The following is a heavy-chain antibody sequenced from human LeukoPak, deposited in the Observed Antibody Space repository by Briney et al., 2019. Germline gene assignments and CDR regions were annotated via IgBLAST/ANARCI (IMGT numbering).Heavy chain of an antibody. CDR1: GGSISSYY. D-gene: IGHD5-18*01. V-gene: IGHV4-59*08. Sequence: SETLSLTCTVSGGSISSYYWSWIRQPPGKGLEWIGYIYYSGSTNYNPPLKSRVTISVDTSKNQFSLKLSSVTAADTAVYYCARLSGYSYGYGYFDYWGQGTLVTVSS. CDR2: IYYSGST. CDR3: ARLSGYSYGYGYFDY. J-gene: IGHJ4*02.